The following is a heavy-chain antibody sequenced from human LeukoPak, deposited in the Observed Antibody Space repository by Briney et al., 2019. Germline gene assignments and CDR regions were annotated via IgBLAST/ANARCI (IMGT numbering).Heavy chain of an antibody. CDR1: GFIFSSYA. J-gene: IGHJ4*02. CDR2: ISGSGGRT. CDR3: AKTALAVAGIVPVESELDY. D-gene: IGHD6-19*01. V-gene: IGHV3-23*01. Sequence: PGGSLRLSCAASGFIFSSYAMSWVRLAPGKGLEWISVISGSGGRTDYADSVKGRFTISRDNSKNTLYLQMNSLRAEDTAVYYCAKTALAVAGIVPVESELDYWGQGTLDTVSS.